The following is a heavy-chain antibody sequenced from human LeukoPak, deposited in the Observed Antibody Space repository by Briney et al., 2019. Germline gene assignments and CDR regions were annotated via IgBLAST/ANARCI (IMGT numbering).Heavy chain of an antibody. V-gene: IGHV3-66*01. CDR1: GFTVSSNY. CDR2: IYSGGST. Sequence: GGSLRLSCAASGFTVSSNYMSWVRQAPGKGLEGVSVIYSGGSTYYADSVKGRFTISRDNSKNTLYLQMNSLRAEDTAVYYCARGGPGGVIVEDAFDIWGQGTMVTVSS. CDR3: ARGGPGGVIVEDAFDI. J-gene: IGHJ3*02. D-gene: IGHD3-16*02.